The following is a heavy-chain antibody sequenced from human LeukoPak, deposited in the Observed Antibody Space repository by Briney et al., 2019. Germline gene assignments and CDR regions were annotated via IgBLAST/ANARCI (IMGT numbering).Heavy chain of an antibody. Sequence: GGSLRLSCAASGFTVSSNYMSWVRQAPGKGLEWVSVIYSGGSTYYADSVKGRFTISRDNSKNTLYLQMNSLRAEDTAVYYCATSRSYYDILSDAFDIWGQGTMVTVSS. V-gene: IGHV3-66*01. CDR1: GFTVSSNY. CDR2: IYSGGST. J-gene: IGHJ3*02. D-gene: IGHD3-9*01. CDR3: ATSRSYYDILSDAFDI.